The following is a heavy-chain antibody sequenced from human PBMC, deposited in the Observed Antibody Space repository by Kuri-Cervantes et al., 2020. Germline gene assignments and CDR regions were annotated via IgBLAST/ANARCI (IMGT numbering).Heavy chain of an antibody. D-gene: IGHD2-15*01. Sequence: GESLKISCAASGFTFSSYGMHWVRQAPGKGLEWVANIKQDGSEKYYVDSVKGRFTISRDDAKNSLYLQMNSLRAEDTAVYYCARDPGDIVGDWDYWGQGTLVAVSS. CDR2: IKQDGSEK. J-gene: IGHJ4*02. CDR1: GFTFSSYG. V-gene: IGHV3-7*01. CDR3: ARDPGDIVGDWDY.